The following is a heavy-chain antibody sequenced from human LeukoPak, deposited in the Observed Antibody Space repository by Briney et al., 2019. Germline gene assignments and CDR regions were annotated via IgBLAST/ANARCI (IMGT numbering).Heavy chain of an antibody. V-gene: IGHV3-21*01. CDR3: ARDLCWEVPAATSLCAFDY. D-gene: IGHD2-2*01. Sequence: GGSLRLSCAASGFTFSSYSMNWARQAPGKGLEWLSSISSGSSYIYYAESVKGRFTISRDNAKNSLYLQMNSLRAEDTAVYYCARDLCWEVPAATSLCAFDYWGQGTLVTVSS. CDR2: ISSGSSYI. J-gene: IGHJ4*02. CDR1: GFTFSSYS.